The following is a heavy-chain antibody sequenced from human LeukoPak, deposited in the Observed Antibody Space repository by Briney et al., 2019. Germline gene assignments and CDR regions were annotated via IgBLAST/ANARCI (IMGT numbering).Heavy chain of an antibody. CDR3: ASGGDYYDSSGKGDY. Sequence: SGGSLRLSCAASGFTVSSNYMSWVRQAPGKGLEWVSVIYSGGSTYYADSVKGRFTISRDNSKNTLYLQMNILRAEDTAVYYCASGGDYYDSSGKGDYWGQGTLVTVSS. CDR2: IYSGGST. D-gene: IGHD3-22*01. CDR1: GFTVSSNY. J-gene: IGHJ4*02. V-gene: IGHV3-53*01.